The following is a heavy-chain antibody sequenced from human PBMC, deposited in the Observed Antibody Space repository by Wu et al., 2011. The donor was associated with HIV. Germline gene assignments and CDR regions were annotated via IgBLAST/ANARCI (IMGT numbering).Heavy chain of an antibody. V-gene: IGHV1-2*02. J-gene: IGHJ6*02. Sequence: QVQLVQSGAEVKKPGASVKVSCQASGYTFTDNSVHWVRQAPGQGLEWMGWINPKSDDTNYAQRFQGRVTMSRDTSISTAYMELSGLRSDDTAVYFCARDGGFXGSASCAKFYYYGLDVWGQGTAVTVSS. CDR3: ARDGGFXGSASCAKFYYYGLDV. CDR1: GYTFTDNS. CDR2: INPKSDDT. D-gene: IGHD2-2*03.